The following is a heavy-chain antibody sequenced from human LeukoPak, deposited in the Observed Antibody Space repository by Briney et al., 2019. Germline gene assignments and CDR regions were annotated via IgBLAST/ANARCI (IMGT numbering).Heavy chain of an antibody. CDR1: GFTFSSYA. V-gene: IGHV3-15*01. Sequence: GGSLRLSCAASGFTFSSYAMSWARQAPGKGLEWVGHINSKTDGGTTNYAAPVKGRFTISRDDSKNTVYLQMNSLKTEDTAVYYCSGAFLAYWGQGTLVTVSS. CDR2: INSKTDGGTT. D-gene: IGHD2-21*01. CDR3: SGAFLAY. J-gene: IGHJ4*02.